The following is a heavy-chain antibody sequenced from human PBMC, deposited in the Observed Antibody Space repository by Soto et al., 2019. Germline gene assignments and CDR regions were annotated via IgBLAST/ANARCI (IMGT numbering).Heavy chain of an antibody. CDR1: GDSITSSPYY. D-gene: IGHD1-7*01. V-gene: IGHV4-30-4*01. CDR2: IYFRGNS. CDR3: ARSGGTNSWYGVFDF. J-gene: IGHJ4*02. Sequence: QVQLQQSGPGLVKPSQTLSVTCTVSGDSITSSPYYWSWVRQLPGRGLEWIGYIYFRGNSYYNPSLKSRVTISLGRSKNQFSLELNSVTAADTALYFCARSGGTNSWYGVFDFWGQGTLVNVSS.